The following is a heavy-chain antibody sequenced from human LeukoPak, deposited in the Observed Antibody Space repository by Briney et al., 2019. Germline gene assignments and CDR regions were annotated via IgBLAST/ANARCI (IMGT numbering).Heavy chain of an antibody. Sequence: GGSLRLSCTASGFTFSTYAMNWVRQAPGKGLEWVSSISGSGGNTYYADSVKGRFTISRDNSRNTVYLQMNSLRAEDTAVYYCAGDRATSYFDYWGQGALVTISS. CDR3: AGDRATSYFDY. D-gene: IGHD1-26*01. CDR2: ISGSGGNT. J-gene: IGHJ4*02. CDR1: GFTFSTYA. V-gene: IGHV3-23*01.